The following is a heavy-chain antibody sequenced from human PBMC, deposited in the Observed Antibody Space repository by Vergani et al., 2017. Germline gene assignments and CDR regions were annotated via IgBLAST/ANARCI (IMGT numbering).Heavy chain of an antibody. Sequence: QVQLVQSGAEVKKPGASVKVSCKASGYTFTSYYMHWVRQAPGQGLEWMGIINPSGGSTSYAQKFQGRVTMTRDTSTSTVYMELSSLRSEDTAVYYCAGFPVPFIDYYYDRVLGMDVWGQGTTVTVSS. CDR1: GYTFTSYY. CDR2: INPSGGST. CDR3: AGFPVPFIDYYYDRVLGMDV. D-gene: IGHD3-22*01. J-gene: IGHJ6*02. V-gene: IGHV1-46*03.